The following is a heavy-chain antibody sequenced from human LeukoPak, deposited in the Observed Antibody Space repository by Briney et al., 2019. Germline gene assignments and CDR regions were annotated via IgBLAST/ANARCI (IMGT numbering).Heavy chain of an antibody. CDR3: APPPTYYDFWGGYPPSPDLFY. CDR1: GFTFSSYG. V-gene: IGHV3-30*02. D-gene: IGHD3-3*01. CDR2: IRYDGSNK. J-gene: IGHJ4*02. Sequence: PGGSLRLSCAASGFTFSSYGMHWVRLAPGKGLEWVAFIRYDGSNKYYADSVKGRFTISRDNSKNTLYLQMNSLRAEDTAVYYCAPPPTYYDFWGGYPPSPDLFYWGQGTLVTVSS.